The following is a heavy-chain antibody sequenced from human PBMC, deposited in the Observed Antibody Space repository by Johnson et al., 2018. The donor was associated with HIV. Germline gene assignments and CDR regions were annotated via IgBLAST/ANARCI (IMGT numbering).Heavy chain of an antibody. J-gene: IGHJ3*02. CDR1: GFTFSSYA. D-gene: IGHD6-6*01. CDR3: AKALRGHSSSSFDAFDI. V-gene: IGHV3-23*04. CDR2: ISGSGGST. Sequence: VQLVESGGGLVQPGGSLRLSCAASGFTFSSYAMSWVRQAPGKGLAWVSAISGSGGSTYYADSVKGRFTISRDNSKNTLYLQMNSLRAEDTAVYYCAKALRGHSSSSFDAFDIWGQGTMVTVSS.